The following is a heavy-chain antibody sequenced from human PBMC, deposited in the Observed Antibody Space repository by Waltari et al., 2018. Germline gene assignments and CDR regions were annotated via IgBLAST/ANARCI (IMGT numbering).Heavy chain of an antibody. V-gene: IGHV3-7*01. D-gene: IGHD6-13*01. CDR1: GFTFRNDW. J-gene: IGHJ4*02. CDR2: IKQLGNEK. CDR3: ARDLRSWPYYLDY. Sequence: EVQLVESGGDLVQPGGYRRLSCAASGFTFRNDWMNWVRQAPGRGLDWVASIKQLGNEKNYGDSVRGRFTISRDDAKKSVYLELNSLRADDTAVYYCARDLRSWPYYLDYWGQGTLVTVSS.